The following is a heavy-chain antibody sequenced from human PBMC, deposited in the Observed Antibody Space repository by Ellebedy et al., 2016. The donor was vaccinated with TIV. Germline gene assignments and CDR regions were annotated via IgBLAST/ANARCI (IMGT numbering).Heavy chain of an antibody. D-gene: IGHD3-16*01. CDR1: GYTFTSHR. V-gene: IGHV1-18*04. CDR3: ARGWASWYDY. CDR2: ITTDSGST. Sequence: AASVKVSCKASGYTFTSHRISWLRQAPGQGLEWLGWITTDSGSTVYAEGLQDRVTLTRDTSTSAAYMDLRSLRSDDTAVYYCARGWASWYDYWGQGTLVTVSS. J-gene: IGHJ4*02.